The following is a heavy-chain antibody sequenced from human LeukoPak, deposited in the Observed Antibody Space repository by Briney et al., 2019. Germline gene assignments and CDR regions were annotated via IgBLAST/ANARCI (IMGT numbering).Heavy chain of an antibody. V-gene: IGHV1-18*04. CDR1: GYTFTDYY. D-gene: IGHD3-22*01. CDR2: ISAYNGNT. CDR3: ARDRSSGYYSSLIDY. J-gene: IGHJ4*02. Sequence: ASVKVSCKASGYTFTDYYLQWVRQAPGQGLEWMGWISAYNGNTNYAQKLQGRVTMTTDTSTTTAYMELRSLGSDDAAVYYCARDRSSGYYSSLIDYWGQGTLVTVST.